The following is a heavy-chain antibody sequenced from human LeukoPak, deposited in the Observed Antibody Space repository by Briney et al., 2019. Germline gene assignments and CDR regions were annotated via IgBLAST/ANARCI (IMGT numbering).Heavy chain of an antibody. CDR2: ISAYNGNT. V-gene: IGHV1-18*01. D-gene: IGHD3-22*01. J-gene: IGHJ4*02. CDR1: GYTFTSYG. CDR3: ARGYYYDSSGYTTGSDY. Sequence: ASVKVSCKASGYTFTSYGISWVRQAPGQGLEWMGWISAYNGNTNYAQKLQGRVTMTTDTSTSTAYMELRSLRSDDTAVYYCARGYYYDSSGYTTGSDYWGQGTLVTVSS.